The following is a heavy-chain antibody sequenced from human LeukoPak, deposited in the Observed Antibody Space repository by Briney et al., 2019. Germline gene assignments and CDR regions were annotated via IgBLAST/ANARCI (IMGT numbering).Heavy chain of an antibody. CDR3: AKGVGYCSSTSCYNDAFDI. V-gene: IGHV3-30*02. D-gene: IGHD2-2*01. CDR1: GFTFSSYS. Sequence: GGSLRLSCAASGFTFSSYSMNWVRQAPGKGLEWVAFIRYDASDKCYADSVKGRFTISRDNSKNTLYLQMNSLRAEDTAVYYCAKGVGYCSSTSCYNDAFDIWGQGTMVTVSS. CDR2: IRYDASDK. J-gene: IGHJ3*02.